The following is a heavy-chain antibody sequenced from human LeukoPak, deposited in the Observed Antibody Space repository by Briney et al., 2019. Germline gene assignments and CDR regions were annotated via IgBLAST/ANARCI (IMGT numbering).Heavy chain of an antibody. Sequence: GGSLRLSCAASGFTFSSYAMSWVRQAPGKGLEWVSAISGSGGSTYYADSVKGRFTISRDNSKNTLYLQMNSLRAEDTAVYYCAKDPRGRIAAAGHGAFDIWGQGTMVTVSS. CDR1: GFTFSSYA. D-gene: IGHD6-13*01. J-gene: IGHJ3*02. CDR3: AKDPRGRIAAAGHGAFDI. CDR2: ISGSGGST. V-gene: IGHV3-23*01.